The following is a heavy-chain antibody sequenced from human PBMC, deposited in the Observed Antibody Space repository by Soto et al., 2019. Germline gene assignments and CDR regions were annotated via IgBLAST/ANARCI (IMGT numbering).Heavy chain of an antibody. CDR1: GGSISSGDYY. V-gene: IGHV4-30-4*01. D-gene: IGHD3-3*01. CDR3: ARTIFGKWLGWFDP. CDR2: IYYSGST. Sequence: KTSETLSLTCTVSGGSISSGDYYWSWIRQPPGKGLEWIGYIYYSGSTYYNPSLKSRVTISVDTSKNQFSLKLSSVTAADTAVYYCARTIFGKWLGWFDPWGQGTLVTVSS. J-gene: IGHJ5*02.